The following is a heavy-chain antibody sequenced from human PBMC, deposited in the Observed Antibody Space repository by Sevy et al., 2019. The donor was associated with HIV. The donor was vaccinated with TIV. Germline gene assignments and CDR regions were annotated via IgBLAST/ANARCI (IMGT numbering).Heavy chain of an antibody. D-gene: IGHD2-21*02. Sequence: GGSLRLSCAASGFTFSSYSMNWVRQAPGKGLEWVSSISSSSSYIYYADSVKGRFTISRDNAKNSLYLQMNSLRAEDTAVHYCARVSGDEKRAFDIWGQGTMVTVSS. J-gene: IGHJ3*02. V-gene: IGHV3-21*01. CDR1: GFTFSSYS. CDR2: ISSSSSYI. CDR3: ARVSGDEKRAFDI.